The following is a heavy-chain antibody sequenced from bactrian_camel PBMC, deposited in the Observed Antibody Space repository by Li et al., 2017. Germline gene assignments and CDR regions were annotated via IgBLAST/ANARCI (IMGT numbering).Heavy chain of an antibody. J-gene: IGHJ6*01. V-gene: IGHV3S55*01. CDR2: ARKDGRT. D-gene: IGHD4*01. Sequence: VQLVESGGGSVQAGGSLRLSCIATGFPFDTADLRWYRQAPGSECELVATARKDGRTVHVDPVKGRFAISRDNAKKVVYLQMNSLKSEDTALYYCATDYSDSVQDFGYWGQGTQVTVS. CDR1: GFPFDTAD. CDR3: ATDYSDSVQDFGY.